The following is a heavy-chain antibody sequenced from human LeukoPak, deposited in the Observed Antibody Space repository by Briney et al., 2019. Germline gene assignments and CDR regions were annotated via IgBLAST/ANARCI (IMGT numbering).Heavy chain of an antibody. CDR3: ARCRPIVVVPAAMYGKYYYYYGKDV. J-gene: IGHJ6*02. CDR2: INHSGST. CDR1: GGSFSGYY. D-gene: IGHD2-2*01. V-gene: IGHV4-34*01. Sequence: PSETLSLTCAVYGGSFSGYYWSWIRQPPGKGLGWIGEINHSGSTNYNPSLKSRVTISVDTSKNQFSLKLSSVTAADTAVYYCARCRPIVVVPAAMYGKYYYYYGKDVWGQGTTVTVSS.